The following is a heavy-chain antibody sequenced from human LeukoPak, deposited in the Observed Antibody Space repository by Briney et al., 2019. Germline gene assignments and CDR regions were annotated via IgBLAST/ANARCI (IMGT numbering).Heavy chain of an antibody. Sequence: GGSLRLSCAASGFTFSSYGMHWVRQAPRKGLEWVAVIWYDGSNKYYADSVKRRFTISRDNSKNTLYLQMNSLRAEDTAVYYCAATLPLADFDYWGQGTLVTVSS. J-gene: IGHJ4*02. CDR1: GFTFSSYG. V-gene: IGHV3-33*01. CDR3: AATLPLADFDY. CDR2: IWYDGSNK.